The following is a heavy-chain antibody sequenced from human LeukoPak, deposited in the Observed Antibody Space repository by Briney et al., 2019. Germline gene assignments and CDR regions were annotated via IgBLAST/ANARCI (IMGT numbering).Heavy chain of an antibody. V-gene: IGHV1-2*06. CDR3: ARGPLYPYYYDSSGFSPNAFDI. CDR2: INPNSGGT. D-gene: IGHD3-22*01. CDR1: GYTFTGYY. Sequence: GASVKVSCKASGYTFTGYYMHWVRQAPGQGLEWMGRINPNSGGTNYAQKFQGRVTMTRDTPISTAYMELSRLRSDDTAVYYCARGPLYPYYYDSSGFSPNAFDIWGQGTMVTVSS. J-gene: IGHJ3*02.